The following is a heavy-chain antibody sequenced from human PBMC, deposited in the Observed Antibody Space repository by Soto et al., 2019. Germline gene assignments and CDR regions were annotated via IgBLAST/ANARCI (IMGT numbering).Heavy chain of an antibody. CDR2: RYYSEST. CDR3: ARESGGYDSSTRYGLDV. J-gene: IGHJ6*02. V-gene: IGHV4-31*11. Sequence: PSETLSLTCAVSGGSITTGGYYWSWIRQLPGKGLEWIGHRYYSESTYYNPSLKSRVSISLDTSKNQFSLNLTSVTAADTAIYYCARESGGYDSSTRYGLDVWGQGTTVTVSS. CDR1: GGSITTGGYY. D-gene: IGHD5-12*01.